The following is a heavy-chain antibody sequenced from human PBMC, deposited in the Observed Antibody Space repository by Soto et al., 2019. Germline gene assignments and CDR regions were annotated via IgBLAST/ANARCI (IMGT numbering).Heavy chain of an antibody. Sequence: GGSLRFSCAASGFTFSTYSMNWVRQAPGKGLEWISYISSGSRTIYYADSVKGRFTISRDDAKNSLYLQVNSLRDEDTAVYYCARGRGDYYYYAMDVWGQGTTVTVSS. V-gene: IGHV3-48*02. CDR3: ARGRGDYYYYAMDV. J-gene: IGHJ6*02. CDR2: ISSGSRTI. CDR1: GFTFSTYS.